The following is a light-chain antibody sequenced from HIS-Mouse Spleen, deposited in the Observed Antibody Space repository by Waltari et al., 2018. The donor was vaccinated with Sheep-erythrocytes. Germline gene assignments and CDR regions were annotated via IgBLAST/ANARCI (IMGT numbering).Light chain of an antibody. CDR3: QQYYSFPYT. CDR2: AAS. J-gene: IGKJ2*01. V-gene: IGKV1D-8*02. CDR1: QGISSY. Sequence: AIWRFQSPSFLSAPTGDRLTISCRISQGISSYLAWYQQKPGKAPELLIYAASTLQSGVPSRFSGSGSGTDFTLTISCLQSEDFATYYCQQYYSFPYTFGQGTKLEIK.